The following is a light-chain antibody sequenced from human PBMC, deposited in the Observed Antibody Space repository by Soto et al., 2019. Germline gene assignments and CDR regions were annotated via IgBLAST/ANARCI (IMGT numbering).Light chain of an antibody. CDR2: GAA. Sequence: EIVLTQSPGTLSLFPGERATLSCRASQSVRSSFLAWYQQRPGQAPRLLIYGAANRATGIPDRFSGSGSGTDFTLTISRLEPEDFAVYYCQQYGSSVGTFGQGTKVEIK. V-gene: IGKV3-20*01. CDR1: QSVRSSF. CDR3: QQYGSSVGT. J-gene: IGKJ1*01.